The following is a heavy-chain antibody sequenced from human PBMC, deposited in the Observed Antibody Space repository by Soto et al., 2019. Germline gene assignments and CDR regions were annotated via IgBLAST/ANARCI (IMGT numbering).Heavy chain of an antibody. Sequence: QVQLQESGPGLVKPSQTLSLTCTVSGASMNSCGYYWSWVPQPPGKGLEWIGYIYQKGRTYNNPCLMSRVTMSLNTSKNQFSLKLNSVSAADTAVYYCARVSATGTRCFDPWGQGTLVTVSS. J-gene: IGHJ5*02. CDR1: GASMNSCGYY. V-gene: IGHV4-31*03. D-gene: IGHD6-13*01. CDR3: ARVSATGTRCFDP. CDR2: IYQKGRT.